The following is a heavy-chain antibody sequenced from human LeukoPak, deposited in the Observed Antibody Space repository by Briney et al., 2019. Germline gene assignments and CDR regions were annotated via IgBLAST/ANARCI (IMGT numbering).Heavy chain of an antibody. CDR2: FNWSGGST. Sequence: PGGSLRLSCTASGFAFAEHGMSWVRQVPGKGLEWVSGFNWSGGSTGYADPLRGRFTISRDNAKNSLYLQMDSLRAEDTALYYCARAPITSPFYFDYWGQGTLVTVSS. V-gene: IGHV3-20*04. D-gene: IGHD2-2*01. CDR3: ARAPITSPFYFDY. J-gene: IGHJ4*02. CDR1: GFAFAEHG.